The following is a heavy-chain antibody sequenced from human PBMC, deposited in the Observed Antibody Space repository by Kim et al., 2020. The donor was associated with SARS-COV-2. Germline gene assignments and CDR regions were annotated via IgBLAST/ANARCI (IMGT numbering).Heavy chain of an antibody. J-gene: IGHJ4*02. CDR1: GFTFSSYS. CDR3: ARDDAYDYVWGSYRYQYYFDY. V-gene: IGHV3-21*01. D-gene: IGHD3-16*02. Sequence: GGSLRLSCAASGFTFSSYSMNWVRQAPGKGLEWVSSISSSSSYIYYADSVKGRFTISRDNAKNSLYLQMNSLRAEDTAVYYCARDDAYDYVWGSYRYQYYFDYWGQGTLVTVSS. CDR2: ISSSSSYI.